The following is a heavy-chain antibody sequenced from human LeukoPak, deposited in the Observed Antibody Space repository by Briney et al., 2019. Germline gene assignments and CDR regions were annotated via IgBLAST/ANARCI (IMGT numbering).Heavy chain of an antibody. V-gene: IGHV3-30*18. CDR1: GFTFSSYG. CDR2: ISKDGSDK. D-gene: IGHD2-8*01. J-gene: IGHJ4*02. CDR3: AKEYDGY. Sequence: GALRLSCVASGFTFSSYGMHWVRQAPGKGLEWVAVISKDGSDKKYADSVKGRFIISRDNSRNTLYLQMNSLRAEDTAVYYCAKEYDGYWGQGTLVTVSS.